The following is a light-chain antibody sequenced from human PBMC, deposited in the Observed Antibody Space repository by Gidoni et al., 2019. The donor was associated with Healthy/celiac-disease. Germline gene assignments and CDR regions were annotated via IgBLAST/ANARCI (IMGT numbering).Light chain of an antibody. CDR1: QSVSSSY. CDR2: GAS. Sequence: IVLTQSPGTLSLSPGERASQSVSSSYLAWYQQKPGQAPRLLIYGASSRATGIPDRFSGSGSGTDFTLTISRLEPEDFAVYYCQQYGSSRSFXQXTKVEIK. V-gene: IGKV3-20*01. J-gene: IGKJ1*01. CDR3: QQYGSSRS.